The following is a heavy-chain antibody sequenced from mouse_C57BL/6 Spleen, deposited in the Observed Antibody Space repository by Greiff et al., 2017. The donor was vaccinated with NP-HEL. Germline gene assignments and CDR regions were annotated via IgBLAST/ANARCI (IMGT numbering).Heavy chain of an antibody. CDR1: GYTFTSYW. CDR3: ARNEGCRRTFAY. Sequence: QVQLQQPGAELVKPGASVKMSCKASGYTFTSYWITWVKQRPGQGLEWIGDIYPGSGSTNYNEKFKSKATLTVDTSSSTAYMQLSSLTSEDSAVYCCARNEGCRRTFAYWGKGTLVTVSA. J-gene: IGHJ3*01. V-gene: IGHV1-55*01. D-gene: IGHD3-3*01. CDR2: IYPGSGST.